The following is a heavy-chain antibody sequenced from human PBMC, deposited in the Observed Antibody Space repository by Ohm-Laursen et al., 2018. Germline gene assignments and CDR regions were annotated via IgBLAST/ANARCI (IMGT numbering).Heavy chain of an antibody. CDR3: ARGRRFVGTGSGDY. D-gene: IGHD6-19*01. CDR2: IDSSGSII. J-gene: IGHJ4*02. V-gene: IGHV3-11*01. Sequence: SLRLSCAASGFTFSDYYMTWIRQAPGRGLEWVSYIDSSGSIIYYADSMKGRFTISRDNAKNSLYLHMNSLRAEDTAVYYCARGRRFVGTGSGDYWGQGTLVTVSS. CDR1: GFTFSDYY.